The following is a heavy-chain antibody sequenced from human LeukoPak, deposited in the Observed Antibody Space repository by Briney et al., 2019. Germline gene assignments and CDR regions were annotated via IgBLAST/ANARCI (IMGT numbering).Heavy chain of an antibody. CDR3: ARRGYHDYSGFDY. Sequence: GGSLRLSCAASGFTFSSYAMSWVRQAPGKGLEWVSAISGSGGSTYYADSVKGRFTISRDNAKKSLYLQMKSLRAEDTAVYYCARRGYHDYSGFDYWGQGTLVTVSS. CDR1: GFTFSSYA. V-gene: IGHV3-23*01. D-gene: IGHD1-26*01. CDR2: ISGSGGST. J-gene: IGHJ4*02.